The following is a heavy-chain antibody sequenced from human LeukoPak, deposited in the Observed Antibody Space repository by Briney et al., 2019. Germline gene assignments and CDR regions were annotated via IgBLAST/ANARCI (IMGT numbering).Heavy chain of an antibody. CDR1: GGTFSSYA. V-gene: IGHV1-69*05. CDR2: IIPIFGTA. CDR3: ARGTNLRFLEWSEHDY. J-gene: IGHJ4*02. D-gene: IGHD3-3*01. Sequence: SVKVSCKASGGTFSSYAISWVRQAPGQGLEWMGGIIPIFGTANYAQKFQGRVTMTRDTSTSTVYMELSSLRSEDTAVYYCARGTNLRFLEWSEHDYWGQGTLVTVSS.